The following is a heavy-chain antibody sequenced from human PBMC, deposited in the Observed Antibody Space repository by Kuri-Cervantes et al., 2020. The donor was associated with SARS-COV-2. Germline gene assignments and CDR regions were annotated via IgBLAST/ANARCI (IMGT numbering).Heavy chain of an antibody. V-gene: IGHV4-34*01. J-gene: IGHJ6*03. CDR2: VNHSGST. D-gene: IGHD4-17*01. CDR1: GESFSGYY. CDR3: ARAYGFLRYIYYMDV. Sequence: SQTLSLTCAYYGESFSGYYWNWVRQPPGKGLEWIGEVNHSGSTNYNSSLKSRVTMSVDTSTKQFSLNLNPVTAADTAVYYCARAYGFLRYIYYMDVWGRGTTVTVSS.